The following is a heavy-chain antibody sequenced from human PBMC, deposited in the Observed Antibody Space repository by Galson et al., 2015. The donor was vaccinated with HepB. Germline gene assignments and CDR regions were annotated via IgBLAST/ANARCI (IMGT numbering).Heavy chain of an antibody. J-gene: IGHJ4*02. CDR2: ISGSGGST. CDR3: AKDSSGWHRQGDY. V-gene: IGHV3-23*01. CDR1: GFTFSSYA. D-gene: IGHD6-19*01. Sequence: SLRLSCAASGFTFSSYAMSWVRQAPGKGLEWVSAISGSGGSTYYADSVKGRFTISRDNSKNTLYLQMNSLRAEDTAAYYCAKDSSGWHRQGDYWGQGTLVTVSS.